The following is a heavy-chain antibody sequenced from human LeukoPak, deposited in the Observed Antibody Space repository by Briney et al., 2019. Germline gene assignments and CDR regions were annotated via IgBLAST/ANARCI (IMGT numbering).Heavy chain of an antibody. J-gene: IGHJ4*02. Sequence: SETLSLTCTVSGGSISSGDYYWGWIRQPPGKGLEWIGYIYYSGSTYYNPSLKSRVTISVDMSKNQFSLKLSSVTAADTAVYYCARMDGSVYSPFDYWGQGTLVTVSS. CDR3: ARMDGSVYSPFDY. V-gene: IGHV4-30-4*01. D-gene: IGHD3-10*01. CDR1: GGSISSGDYY. CDR2: IYYSGST.